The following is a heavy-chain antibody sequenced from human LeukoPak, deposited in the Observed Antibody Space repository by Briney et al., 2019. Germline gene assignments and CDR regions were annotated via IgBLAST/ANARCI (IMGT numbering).Heavy chain of an antibody. CDR3: ARYRAGDFGVVTPIDY. CDR1: GFTFSSYS. D-gene: IGHD3-3*01. CDR2: ISSSSSYI. Sequence: KPGGSLRLSCAVSGFTFSSYSMNCVRQAPGKGLEWVSSISSSSSYIYYADSVKGRFTISRDNAKNSLYLQMNSLRAEDTAVYYCARYRAGDFGVVTPIDYWGQGTLVTVSS. J-gene: IGHJ4*02. V-gene: IGHV3-21*01.